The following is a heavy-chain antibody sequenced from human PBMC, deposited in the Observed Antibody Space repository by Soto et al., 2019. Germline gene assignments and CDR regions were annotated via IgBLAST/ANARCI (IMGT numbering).Heavy chain of an antibody. D-gene: IGHD3-3*01. CDR3: AKDPWSGRGGGIDY. V-gene: IGHV3-23*01. Sequence: EVQLLDSGGGLVQPGGSLRLSCAASGFTFSSYAMHWVRQAPGKGLEWVSTISGAALNTYYADSVKGRFTISRDSSKRTVYLQMNSLSAADTAVYYCAKDPWSGRGGGIDYWGQGTLVTVSS. J-gene: IGHJ4*02. CDR2: ISGAALNT. CDR1: GFTFSSYA.